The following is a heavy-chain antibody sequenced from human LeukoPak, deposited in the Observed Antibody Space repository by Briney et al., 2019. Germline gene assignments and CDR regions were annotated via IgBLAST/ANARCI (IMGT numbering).Heavy chain of an antibody. V-gene: IGHV4-38-2*02. Sequence: SETLSLTCTVSGYSISSSNYWGWIRQPPGKGLEWIGYIYHSGNTYYNPSLKSRVTISVDTSKNQFSLKLSSVTAADTAVYYCARDTTGAWYFDLWGRGTLVTVSS. CDR3: ARDTTGAWYFDL. D-gene: IGHD7-27*01. J-gene: IGHJ2*01. CDR2: IYHSGNT. CDR1: GYSISSSNY.